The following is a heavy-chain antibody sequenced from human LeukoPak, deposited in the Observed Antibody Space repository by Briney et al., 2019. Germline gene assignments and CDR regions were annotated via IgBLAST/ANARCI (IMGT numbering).Heavy chain of an antibody. D-gene: IGHD5-12*01. J-gene: IGHJ4*02. V-gene: IGHV4-34*01. CDR1: GGSFSGYY. CDR2: INYSGST. Sequence: PSETLSLTCAVYGGSFSGYYWSWIRQPPGKGLEWIGEINYSGSTNYNPSLKSRVTISVDTSKNQFSLKLSSVTAADTAVYYCARGPSGWLRLYYFDYWGQGTLVTVSS. CDR3: ARGPSGWLRLYYFDY.